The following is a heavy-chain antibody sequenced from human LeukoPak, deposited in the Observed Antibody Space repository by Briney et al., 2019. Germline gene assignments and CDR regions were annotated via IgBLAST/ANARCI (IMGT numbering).Heavy chain of an antibody. Sequence: QSGRSLRLSCAASGFTLSSYSMHWVRQAPGKGLEFVSAISKNGRNTYYGNSMKGRFTISRDISKNTLYLQMGSLRPEDMAVYYCARVDSGSACASWGQGILVTVSS. J-gene: IGHJ1*01. D-gene: IGHD6-19*01. CDR2: ISKNGRNT. V-gene: IGHV3-64*01. CDR3: ARVDSGSACAS. CDR1: GFTLSSYS.